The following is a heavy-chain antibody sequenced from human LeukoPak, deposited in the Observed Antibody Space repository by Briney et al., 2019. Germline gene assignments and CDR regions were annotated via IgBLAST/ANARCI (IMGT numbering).Heavy chain of an antibody. V-gene: IGHV3-23*01. CDR3: AERSSISKSEADY. D-gene: IGHD2-2*01. Sequence: GGSLRLSCAASGFTFSSYAMSWVRQAPGKGLEWVSGVSAGGHSTYYADSVKGRFTISRDNSKNTLYLQMISLRAEDTAVYFCAERSSISKSEADYWGQGTLVTVSS. CDR2: VSAGGHST. CDR1: GFTFSSYA. J-gene: IGHJ4*02.